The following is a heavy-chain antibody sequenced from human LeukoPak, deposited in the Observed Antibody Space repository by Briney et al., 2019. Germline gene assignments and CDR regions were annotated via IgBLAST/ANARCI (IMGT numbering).Heavy chain of an antibody. J-gene: IGHJ4*02. Sequence: ASVKVSCKASGYTFGTHWMHWVRQAPGQGLEWMGWINPNSGGTNYAQKFQGRVTMTRDTSISTAYMELSRLRSDDTAVYYCARALDTAMSNWGQGTLVTVSS. D-gene: IGHD5-18*01. CDR2: INPNSGGT. CDR3: ARALDTAMSN. V-gene: IGHV1-2*02. CDR1: GYTFGTHW.